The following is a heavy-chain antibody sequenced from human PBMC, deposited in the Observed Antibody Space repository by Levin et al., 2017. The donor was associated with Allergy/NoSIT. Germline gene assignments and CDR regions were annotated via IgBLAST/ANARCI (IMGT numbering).Heavy chain of an antibody. CDR2: IYYSGST. J-gene: IGHJ6*02. Sequence: SQTLSLTCIVSGASISSYHWSWLRQPPGKGLEWLGYIYYSGSTNSNPSLKSRVTMSVDTSRNQFSLTLNSVTAADTAVYYCAKDRVVTSSGTYYYDGRAVWGQGITVSVSS. V-gene: IGHV4-59*01. CDR1: GASISSYH. CDR3: AKDRVVTSSGTYYYDGRAV. D-gene: IGHD2-21*02.